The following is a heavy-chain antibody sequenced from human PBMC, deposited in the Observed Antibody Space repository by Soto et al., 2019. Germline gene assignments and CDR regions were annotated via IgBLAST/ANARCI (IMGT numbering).Heavy chain of an antibody. CDR1: GYTFTSYG. V-gene: IGHV1-18*01. D-gene: IGHD6-6*01. CDR2: ISAYNGNT. CDR3: ARIAARPLYGYYGMDV. J-gene: IGHJ6*02. Sequence: RASVKVSCKASGYTFTSYGISWVRQAPGQGLEWMGWISAYNGNTNYAQKLQGRVTMTTDTSTSTAYMELRSLRSDDTAVYYCARIAARPLYGYYGMDVWGQGTTVTAP.